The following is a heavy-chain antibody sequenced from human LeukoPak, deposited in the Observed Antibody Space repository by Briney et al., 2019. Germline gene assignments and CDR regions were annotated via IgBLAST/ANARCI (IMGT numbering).Heavy chain of an antibody. V-gene: IGHV4-34*01. Sequence: SETLSLTCAVYGGSLSGYYWSWIRQPPGEGREWIGEINHSGSTTYNPSLKSRVPIPLDTSKNQSALRLGSLTAADTAGDYGGKGAPANRIHLWTHRRHYYYDGMDVWGQGTTVTVSS. D-gene: IGHD5-18*01. CDR3: GKGAPANRIHLWTHRRHYYYDGMDV. CDR2: INHSGST. CDR1: GGSLSGYY. J-gene: IGHJ6*02.